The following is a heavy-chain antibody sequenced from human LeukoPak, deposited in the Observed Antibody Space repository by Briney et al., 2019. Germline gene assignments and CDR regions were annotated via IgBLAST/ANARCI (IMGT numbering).Heavy chain of an antibody. CDR2: ISISGSTI. J-gene: IGHJ4*02. CDR3: ARNFWSGSPD. V-gene: IGHV3-11*04. CDR1: GFTFCDYY. Sequence: MPGGSLRLSCAASGFTFCDYYMSWIRQAPGKGLEWGSYISISGSTIYYAVSGHGRFSISNDNAKNSLYLQMNSLSVEETAVYYCARNFWSGSPDWGQGALVTVSS. D-gene: IGHD3-3*01.